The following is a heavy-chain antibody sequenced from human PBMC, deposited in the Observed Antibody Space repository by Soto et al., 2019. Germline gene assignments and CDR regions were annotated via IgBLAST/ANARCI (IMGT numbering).Heavy chain of an antibody. Sequence: QVPLVESGGGVVQAGGSLRLSCAASGFSFSMFAIHWVRQAPGKGLEWVAVISKDGSVIYYADSVKGRCTISRDNSKSSLFLQVNSLTSEDTAVYHCARSRSVAVTDSLGFWGQGTLVTVSS. CDR3: ARSRSVAVTDSLGF. V-gene: IGHV3-30-3*01. CDR2: ISKDGSVI. J-gene: IGHJ4*02. D-gene: IGHD3-10*01. CDR1: GFSFSMFA.